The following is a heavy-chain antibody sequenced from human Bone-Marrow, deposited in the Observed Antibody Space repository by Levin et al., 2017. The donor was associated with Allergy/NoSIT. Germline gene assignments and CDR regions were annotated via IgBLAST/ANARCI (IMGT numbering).Heavy chain of an antibody. D-gene: IGHD1-26*01. J-gene: IGHJ4*02. CDR3: ARVVGFTRFDL. V-gene: IGHV3-30-3*01. Sequence: QTGGSLRLSCAASGFGFSSYTMHWVRQAPGKGLEWVALLSFDGANEYYADSVKGRFTISRDISNNTLYLQMNSLRPDDTAVFYCARVVGFTRFDLWGQGTLVTVSS. CDR2: LSFDGANE. CDR1: GFGFSSYT.